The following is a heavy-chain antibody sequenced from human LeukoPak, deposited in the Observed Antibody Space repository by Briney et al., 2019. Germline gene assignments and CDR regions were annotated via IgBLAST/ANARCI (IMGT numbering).Heavy chain of an antibody. CDR2: IIPIFGTA. CDR1: GGTFSSYA. D-gene: IGHD2-2*01. Sequence: SVKVSCKASGGTFSSYAISWLRQAPGQGLEWMGGIIPIFGTANYAQKFQGRVTITADKSTSTAYMELSSLRSEDTAVYYCARAGGDCSSTSCYGHYYYGMDVWGKGTTVTVSS. CDR3: ARAGGDCSSTSCYGHYYYGMDV. V-gene: IGHV1-69*06. J-gene: IGHJ6*04.